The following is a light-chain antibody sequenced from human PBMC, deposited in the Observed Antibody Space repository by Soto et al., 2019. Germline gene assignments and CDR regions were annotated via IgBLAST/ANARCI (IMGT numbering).Light chain of an antibody. CDR2: LNNDGSH. CDR3: QTWGTGIQV. J-gene: IGLJ3*02. CDR1: SGHINYA. Sequence: QLVLTQSPSASASLGASVKLTCTLSSGHINYAIAWHQQQPEKGPRFLMKLNNDGSHSKGDGIPDRFSGSSSGAERYLTISSLQSEDEADYYCQTWGTGIQVFGGGTQLTVL. V-gene: IGLV4-69*01.